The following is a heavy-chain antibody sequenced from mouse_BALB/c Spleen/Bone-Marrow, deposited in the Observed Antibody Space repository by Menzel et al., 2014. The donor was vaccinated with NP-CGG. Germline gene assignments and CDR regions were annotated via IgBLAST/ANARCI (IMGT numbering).Heavy chain of an antibody. V-gene: IGHV6-6*02. J-gene: IGHJ3*01. CDR2: IRLKSNNYAT. CDR3: TTGFAY. Sequence: EVHLVESGGGLVQPGGSMKLSCVASGFTFSNYWMNWIRQSTEKGLEWVAEIRLKSNNYATHYAESVKGRFTISRDDSKSSVCLQMNNLRAEDTGIYYCTTGFAYWGQGTLVTVSA. CDR1: GFTFSNYW.